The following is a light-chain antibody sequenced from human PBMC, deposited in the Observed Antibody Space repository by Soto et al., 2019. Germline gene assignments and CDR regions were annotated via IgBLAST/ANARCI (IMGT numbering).Light chain of an antibody. CDR2: PAS. CDR1: QGIGSW. J-gene: IGKJ4*01. CDR3: LQANNFPVT. V-gene: IGKV1D-12*01. Sequence: DIQMTQSPSFVSASIGDRVTITCRASQGIGSWLAWYQQVPGRAPRLLIFPASPFQSGVSSRFRGSGSGTDFTLTITSLQPEDFETYFSLQANNFPVTFGEGTKGEMK.